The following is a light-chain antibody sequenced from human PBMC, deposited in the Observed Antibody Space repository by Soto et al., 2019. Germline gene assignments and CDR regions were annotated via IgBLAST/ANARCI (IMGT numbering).Light chain of an antibody. CDR3: AAWDDSLYGWV. V-gene: IGLV1-44*01. CDR2: YNN. J-gene: IGLJ3*02. Sequence: LTQPPSASGTPGQRVTISCSGSSSNIGSNTVNWYQQLPGTAPKLLIYYNNQRPSGVPDRFSGSKSGTSASLAISGLQSEDEAHYYCAAWDDSLYGWVFGGGTKVTVL. CDR1: SSNIGSNT.